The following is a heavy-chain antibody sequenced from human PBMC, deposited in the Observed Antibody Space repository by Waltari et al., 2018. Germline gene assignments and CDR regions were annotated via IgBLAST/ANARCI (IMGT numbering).Heavy chain of an antibody. D-gene: IGHD4-4*01. Sequence: EVQLVQSGAEVKKPGESLKISCKGSGYSFTSYWIGWVRQMPGKGLEWAGIIEPGDSDSGYSPYFQGQVTISADKSISPAYLQWSSLKASDTAMYYCASMTTDSWFDPWGQGTLVTVSS. CDR1: GYSFTSYW. CDR3: ASMTTDSWFDP. J-gene: IGHJ5*02. V-gene: IGHV5-51*01. CDR2: IEPGDSDS.